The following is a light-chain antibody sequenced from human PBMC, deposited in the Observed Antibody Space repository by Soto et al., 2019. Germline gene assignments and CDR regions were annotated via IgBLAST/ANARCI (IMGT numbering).Light chain of an antibody. V-gene: IGKV3-20*01. CDR1: QSVSSSD. CDR2: DAF. CDR3: QQYDNSPLT. Sequence: EVVLTQSPGTLSLSPGARAPLSCRASQSVSSSDLAWYQQNPGRAPRLLIHDAFIRATGIPDRFSGSGSGTDFTLTISRLEPEDFAVYYCQQYDNSPLTFGGGTKWIS. J-gene: IGKJ4*01.